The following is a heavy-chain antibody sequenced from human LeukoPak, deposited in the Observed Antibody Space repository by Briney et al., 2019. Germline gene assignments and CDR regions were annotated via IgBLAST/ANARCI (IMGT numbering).Heavy chain of an antibody. CDR3: TRVIVVITAIEGFDY. CDR1: GFTFGDYF. V-gene: IGHV3-49*03. J-gene: IGHJ4*02. D-gene: IGHD2-21*02. Sequence: GGSLRLSCTTSGFTFGDYFTSWFRQVPGKGLEWVGFIRSEAHGGTTEYAASLKGRLIISRDDSKSIAYVQMNSLKTEYTAVYYCTRVIVVITAIEGFDYWGQGTLVTVSS. CDR2: IRSEAHGGTT.